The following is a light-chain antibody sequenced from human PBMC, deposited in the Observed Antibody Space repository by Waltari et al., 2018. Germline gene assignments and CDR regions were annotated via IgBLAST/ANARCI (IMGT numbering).Light chain of an antibody. V-gene: IGKV1-33*01. J-gene: IGKJ5*01. CDR2: EAS. CDR3: QQYDNLPIT. Sequence: DIQMTQSPSSLSASVGDRVTITCHASQDIGNYLNWYQQKPGKAPKLLIFEASSLETGVPSTFSGSGSGTDFTFTISSLQPEDIATYYCQQYDNLPITFGQGTRLEIK. CDR1: QDIGNY.